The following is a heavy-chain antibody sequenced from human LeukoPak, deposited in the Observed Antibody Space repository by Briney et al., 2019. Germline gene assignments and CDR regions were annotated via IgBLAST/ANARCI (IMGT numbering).Heavy chain of an antibody. D-gene: IGHD3-10*01. V-gene: IGHV3-15*01. J-gene: IGHJ4*02. CDR1: GFTFTNAW. CDR3: TKDFGLDY. CDR2: IKSISAGGTT. Sequence: GGSLRLSCAASGFTFTNAWMTWVRQAPGKGLEWVGRIKSISAGGTTDYAAPVKGRFTISRDDSKNMLYLQMNSLKSEGTAVYCCTKDFGLDYWGQGTLVTVSS.